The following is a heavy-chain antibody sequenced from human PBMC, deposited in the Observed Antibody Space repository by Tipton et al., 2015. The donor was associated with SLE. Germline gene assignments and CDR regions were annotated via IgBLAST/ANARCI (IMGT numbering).Heavy chain of an antibody. CDR1: GGSISSYY. J-gene: IGHJ3*02. CDR3: ARHPVPGGDQGAFDI. Sequence: TLSLTCTVSGGSISSYYWSWIRQPPGKGLEWIGHIYYSGSTNYNPSLKSRVTISVDTSKNQFSLKLSSVTAADTAVYYCARHPVPGGDQGAFDIWGQGTMVTVSS. D-gene: IGHD2-21*02. V-gene: IGHV4-59*08. CDR2: IYYSGST.